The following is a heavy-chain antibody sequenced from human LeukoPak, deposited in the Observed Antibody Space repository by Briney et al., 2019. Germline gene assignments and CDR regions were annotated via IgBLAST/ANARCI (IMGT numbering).Heavy chain of an antibody. Sequence: SETLSLTCTVSVGSISSYYWRWIRQPPRKGLEWVGYIYYSGITTYNTSLKSRVTTPMDTSKNHFSLKLTSVSSAERAVYYWARHVGGVITDAFDIWGQGTMVTVSS. V-gene: IGHV4-59*01. CDR2: IYYSGIT. D-gene: IGHD3-10*02. CDR1: VGSISSYY. CDR3: ARHVGGVITDAFDI. J-gene: IGHJ3*02.